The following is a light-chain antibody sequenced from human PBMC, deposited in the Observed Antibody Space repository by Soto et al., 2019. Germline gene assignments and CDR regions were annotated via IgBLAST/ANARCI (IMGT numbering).Light chain of an antibody. J-gene: IGLJ1*01. CDR1: SSDVGGYNY. CDR3: CSYAGSSAV. V-gene: IGLV2-11*01. Sequence: QSALTQPRSVSGSPGQSVTISCTGTSSDVGGYNYVSWYQQNPGKAPKLMIYDVSKRPSGVSDRFSGSKSANTASLIISGLQAEDEADYYCCSYAGSSAVFGIGTKVTVL. CDR2: DVS.